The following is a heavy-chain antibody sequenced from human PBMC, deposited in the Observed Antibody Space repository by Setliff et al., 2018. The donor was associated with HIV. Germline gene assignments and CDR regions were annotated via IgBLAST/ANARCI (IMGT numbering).Heavy chain of an antibody. CDR3: ARAERGFSSSGWYNH. J-gene: IGHJ4*02. D-gene: IGHD6-19*01. CDR2: FDPKDGET. V-gene: IGHV1-24*01. CDR1: GYTLIELF. Sequence: ASVKVSCKVSGYTLIELFMHWVRQAPGKGLEWMGGFDPKDGETIYAQKFQGRVTMTEDTSTDTAYMELSSLRSEDTAVYYCARAERGFSSSGWYNHWGQGTLVTVSS.